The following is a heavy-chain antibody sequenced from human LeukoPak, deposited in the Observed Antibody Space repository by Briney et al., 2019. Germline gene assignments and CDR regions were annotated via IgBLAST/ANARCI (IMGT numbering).Heavy chain of an antibody. CDR2: INHSGST. Sequence: SETLSLTCAVYGGSFSGYYWSWIRQPPGKGLEWIGEINHSGSTNYNPSLKSRVTISVDTSKNQFSLKLSSVTAADTAVYYCARDSYCSSTNCYGNYYYYYGMDVWGQGTTVTVSS. J-gene: IGHJ6*02. CDR3: ARDSYCSSTNCYGNYYYYYGMDV. D-gene: IGHD2-2*01. CDR1: GGSFSGYY. V-gene: IGHV4-34*01.